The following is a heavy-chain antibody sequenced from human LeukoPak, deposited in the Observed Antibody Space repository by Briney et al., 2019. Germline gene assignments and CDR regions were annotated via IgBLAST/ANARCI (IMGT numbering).Heavy chain of an antibody. CDR1: GFTFSNYW. D-gene: IGHD6-6*01. V-gene: IGHV3-74*01. CDR3: SRDGGSSSTWFDP. Sequence: GGSLRLSCAASGFTFSNYWMHWVRQAPGKGLVWVSRINIDGSSANYADSVKGRFTISRDNAKNTLYLQMNGRTADDTAVFYCSRDGGSSSTWFDPWGQGTLVTVSS. CDR2: INIDGSSA. J-gene: IGHJ5*02.